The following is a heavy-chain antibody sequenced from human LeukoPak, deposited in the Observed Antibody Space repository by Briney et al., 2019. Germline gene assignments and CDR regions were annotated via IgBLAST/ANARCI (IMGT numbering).Heavy chain of an antibody. D-gene: IGHD3-22*01. CDR1: GGSISSYY. Sequence: SETLSLTCTVSGGSISSYYWSWIRQPPGKGLEWIGYIYTSGSTNYNPPLKSRVTISVDTSKNQFSLRLSSVIAADTAVYYCARGRYYYDSSGYYWFDYWGQGTLVTVSS. V-gene: IGHV4-4*09. CDR3: ARGRYYYDSSGYYWFDY. CDR2: IYTSGST. J-gene: IGHJ4*02.